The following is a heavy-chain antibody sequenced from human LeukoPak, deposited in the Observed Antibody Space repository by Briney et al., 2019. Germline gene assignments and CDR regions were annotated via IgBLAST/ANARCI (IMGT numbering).Heavy chain of an antibody. CDR2: INNDGSMT. J-gene: IGHJ4*02. V-gene: IGHV3-74*01. CDR1: GFSFTSFY. D-gene: IGHD6-19*01. CDR3: ASHSGWLAS. Sequence: GGSLGLSCPASGFSFTSFYMHWVGQARGKEMVGVSHINNDGSMTHYIGSVKGRLTISRDNAMHSVYVQLNSLTAEDTALYYCASHSGWLASWGQGTLVTVSS.